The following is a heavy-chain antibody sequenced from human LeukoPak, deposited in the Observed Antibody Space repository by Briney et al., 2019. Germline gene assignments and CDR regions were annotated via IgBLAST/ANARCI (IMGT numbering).Heavy chain of an antibody. V-gene: IGHV3-21*01. CDR1: GFTFSSYS. CDR2: ISSSSSYI. CDR3: ARDRVAGSYPEPNFYY. Sequence: GGSLRLSCAASGFTFSSYSMNWVRQAPGKGLEWVSSISSSSSYIYYADSVKGRFTISRDNAKNSLYLQMNSLRAEDTAVYYCARDRVAGSYPEPNFYYCGQGTLVTVSS. D-gene: IGHD3-10*01. J-gene: IGHJ4*02.